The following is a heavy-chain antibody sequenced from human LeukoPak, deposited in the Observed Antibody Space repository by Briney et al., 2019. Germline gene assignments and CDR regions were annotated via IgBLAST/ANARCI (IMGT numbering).Heavy chain of an antibody. J-gene: IGHJ4*02. CDR1: GYTFSNHW. Sequence: RGESLKISCKGSGYTFSNHWIGWVRQMPGKGLEWMGIIFPADSDTRYSPSFQGQVTISADKSINTAYLQWSSLEASDTAMYYCARHWDSSGYYYNFDYWGQGTLVTVSS. CDR2: IFPADSDT. CDR3: ARHWDSSGYYYNFDY. D-gene: IGHD3-22*01. V-gene: IGHV5-51*01.